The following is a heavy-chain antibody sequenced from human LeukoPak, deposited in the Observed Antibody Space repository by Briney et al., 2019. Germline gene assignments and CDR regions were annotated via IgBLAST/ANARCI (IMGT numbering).Heavy chain of an antibody. D-gene: IGHD4-17*01. CDR1: GFTFSNYG. CDR3: AKERYGDYALDY. J-gene: IGHJ4*02. CDR2: ISGSGGST. Sequence: GGSLRLSCAASGFTFSNYGMSWVRQAPGKGLEWVSAISGSGGSTYYADSVKGRFTISRDTSKNTLYLQMNSLRAEDTAVYYCAKERYGDYALDYWGQGTLVTVSS. V-gene: IGHV3-23*01.